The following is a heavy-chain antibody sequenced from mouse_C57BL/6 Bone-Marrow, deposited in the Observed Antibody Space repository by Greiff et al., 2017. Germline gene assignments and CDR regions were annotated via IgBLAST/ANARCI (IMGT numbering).Heavy chain of an antibody. CDR1: GFTFSDYG. CDR2: ISSGSSTI. J-gene: IGHJ1*03. Sequence: EVQLVESGGGLVKPGGSLTLSCAASGFTFSDYGMHWVRQAPEKGLEWVAYISSGSSTIYYADTVKGRFTISRDNAKNTLFLQMTSLRSEDTAMYYCARTYYGSSHWYFDVWGTGTTVTVSS. CDR3: ARTYYGSSHWYFDV. D-gene: IGHD1-1*01. V-gene: IGHV5-17*01.